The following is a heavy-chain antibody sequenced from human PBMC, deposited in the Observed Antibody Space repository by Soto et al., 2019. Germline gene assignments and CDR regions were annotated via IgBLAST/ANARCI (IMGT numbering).Heavy chain of an antibody. J-gene: IGHJ6*03. V-gene: IGHV4-39*01. CDR2: IYYIGTT. CDR3: ARHVSGNHYYYTDV. D-gene: IGHD1-1*01. Sequence: SETLSLTCTVSGGSLRRRTYYWGWIRQPPGKGLEWIGTIYYIGTTYYNASLKSRVTISVDTSKNQFSLKLSSVTAADTAVYYCARHVSGNHYYYTDVWGKGTTITVSS. CDR1: GGSLRRRTYY.